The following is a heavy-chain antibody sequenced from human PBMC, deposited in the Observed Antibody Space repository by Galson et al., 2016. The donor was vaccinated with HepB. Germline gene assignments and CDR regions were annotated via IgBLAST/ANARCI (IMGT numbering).Heavy chain of an antibody. Sequence: SLRLSCAASGFTLSGSSMHWVRQASGKGLEWVGRIKNKANEYATAYGASVKGRFSISRDDLRNTAYLQMSSLKIEDTAVYFCLVGGTLYGYWGQGTFVTVSS. CDR1: GFTLSGSS. D-gene: IGHD4-17*01. CDR3: LVGGTLYGY. J-gene: IGHJ4*02. CDR2: IKNKANEYAT. V-gene: IGHV3-73*01.